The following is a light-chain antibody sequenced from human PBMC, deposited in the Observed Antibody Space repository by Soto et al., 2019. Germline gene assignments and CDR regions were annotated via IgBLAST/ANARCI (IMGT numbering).Light chain of an antibody. CDR2: GAF. V-gene: IGKV3D-20*02. CDR1: QSVSTNY. Sequence: EFVLTQSPGTLSLSPGERATLSCRASQSVSTNYLAWYQQKPGQAPWLLIYGAFNRAGGVPDRFSGSVSGTDFTLTISSLEPEDFAVYYCQQRSSWPDTFGQGTRLEIK. J-gene: IGKJ5*01. CDR3: QQRSSWPDT.